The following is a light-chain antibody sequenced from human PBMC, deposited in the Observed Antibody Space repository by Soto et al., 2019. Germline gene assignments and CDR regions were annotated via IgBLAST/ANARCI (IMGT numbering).Light chain of an antibody. J-gene: IGLJ7*01. V-gene: IGLV1-47*01. CDR1: SSNIGSNY. Sequence: QSVLTQPPSASGTPGQWVTISCSGSSSNIGSNYVYWYQQLPGTAPKLLISTNDQRPSGVPDRISGSKSGTSASLAISGLRSEDEADYYCAAWDDSLSGVVFGGGTQLTVL. CDR2: TND. CDR3: AAWDDSLSGVV.